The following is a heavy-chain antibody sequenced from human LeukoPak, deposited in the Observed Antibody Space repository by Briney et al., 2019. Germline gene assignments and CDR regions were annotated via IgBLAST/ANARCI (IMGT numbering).Heavy chain of an antibody. V-gene: IGHV4-59*01. CDR1: GGSISSFY. D-gene: IGHD3-22*01. Sequence: SETLSLTCTVSGGSISSFYWNWIRQPPGKGLEWIGYIYYSGSTNYSPSLKSRVTISVDTSKSQFSLKLSSVTAADTAVYYCASFDSSGSHAFDIWGQGTMVTVSS. CDR2: IYYSGST. CDR3: ASFDSSGSHAFDI. J-gene: IGHJ3*02.